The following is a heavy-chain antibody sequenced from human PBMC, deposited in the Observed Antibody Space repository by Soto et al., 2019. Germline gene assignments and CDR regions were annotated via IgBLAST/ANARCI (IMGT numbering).Heavy chain of an antibody. D-gene: IGHD6-19*01. J-gene: IGHJ6*02. CDR1: GLIFSDYH. Sequence: EVQLVESGGGLVQPGGSLRLSCAASGLIFSDYHMDWVRQAPGKGLGWVGRIRRKANSYTTEYAASVKGRFTISRDDSNNSLYLQMNSLKSEDTAVYYCAMLGGWSGGSSGMDVWGQGTTVTVSS. V-gene: IGHV3-72*01. CDR3: AMLGGWSGGSSGMDV. CDR2: IRRKANSYTT.